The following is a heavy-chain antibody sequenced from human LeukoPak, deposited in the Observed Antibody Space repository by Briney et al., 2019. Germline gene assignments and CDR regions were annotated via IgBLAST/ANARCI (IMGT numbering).Heavy chain of an antibody. V-gene: IGHV3-74*01. CDR1: TFILSRYS. CDR3: ARDNSIVYYYYYGMDV. D-gene: IGHD1-26*01. J-gene: IGHJ6*02. Sequence: GRCMPPSSPPSTFILSRYSVHWVSPAAGRGRVWVGRINREGRSTSYADSRKDRLTLSRHKAKHTLYLQRNSQRADDTAVYYCARDNSIVYYYYYGMDVWGQGTTVT. CDR2: INREGRST.